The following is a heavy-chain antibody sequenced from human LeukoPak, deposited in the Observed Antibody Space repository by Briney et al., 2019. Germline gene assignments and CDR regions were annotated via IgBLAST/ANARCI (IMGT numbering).Heavy chain of an antibody. CDR2: IYYSGST. CDR3: ARHNARLRGWIGEVDF. V-gene: IGHV4-59*08. Sequence: SETLSLTCSVSGGSINNYYWSWFRQPPGKGLEWIAYIYYSGSTNYNPSFKSRVTISVDTSRSQFSLMLSSVIAADTAVYYCARHNARLRGWIGEVDFWGQGTLVTVSS. CDR1: GGSINNYY. J-gene: IGHJ4*02. D-gene: IGHD3-10*01.